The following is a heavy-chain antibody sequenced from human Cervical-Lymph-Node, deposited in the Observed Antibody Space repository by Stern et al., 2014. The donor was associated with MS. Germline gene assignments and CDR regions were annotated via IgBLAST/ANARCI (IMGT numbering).Heavy chain of an antibody. J-gene: IGHJ4*02. V-gene: IGHV3-23*04. D-gene: IGHD1-1*01. CDR2: SGTDGGT. CDR1: GFTFSNFA. CDR3: GKDLHYWSADS. Sequence: QLVQSGGGLVQPGGSPRLSCAGSGFTFSNFAMTWIRQAPGKGLEWVSGSGTDGGTHYAESVKGRFSISRDNSRSTLYLQMEGLRAEDTAVYYCGKDLHYWSADSWGQGTLVTVSS.